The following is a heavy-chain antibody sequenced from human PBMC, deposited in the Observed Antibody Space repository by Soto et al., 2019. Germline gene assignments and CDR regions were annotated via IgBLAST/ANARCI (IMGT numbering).Heavy chain of an antibody. V-gene: IGHV3-21*01. CDR1: GFTFSSYS. Sequence: GGSVRLSCAASGFTFSSYSMNWVRQAPGKGLEWVSSISSSSSYIYYADSVKGRFTISRDISKNSLHLQMISLRAEDTAVYYCARGETTVTTGNYYYYNGMAVWGKGTTVTVSS. CDR3: ARGETTVTTGNYYYYNGMAV. D-gene: IGHD4-4*01. J-gene: IGHJ6*04. CDR2: ISSSSSYI.